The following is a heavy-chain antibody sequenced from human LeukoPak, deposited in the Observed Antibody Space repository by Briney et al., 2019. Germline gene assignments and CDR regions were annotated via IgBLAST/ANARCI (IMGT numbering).Heavy chain of an antibody. CDR3: AKDHNGGYYDILTGYYHQQALDY. CDR2: ISYDGSNK. J-gene: IGHJ4*02. Sequence: VQLGGSLRLSCTTSGFTFTDYWMTWVRQAPGKGLEWVAVISYDGSNKYYADSVKGRFTISRDNSKNTLYLQMNSLRAEDAAVYYCAKDHNGGYYDILTGYYHQQALDYWGQGTLVTVSS. V-gene: IGHV3-30*18. D-gene: IGHD3-9*01. CDR1: GFTFTDYW.